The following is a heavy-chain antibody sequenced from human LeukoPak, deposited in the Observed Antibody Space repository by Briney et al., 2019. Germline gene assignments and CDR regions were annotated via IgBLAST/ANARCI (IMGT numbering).Heavy chain of an antibody. V-gene: IGHV7-4-1*02. CDR3: ARDNSLYYYYAMDV. J-gene: IGHJ6*02. D-gene: IGHD2-21*01. Sequence: GASVKVSCKASGYTFTSYAMNWVRQAPGQGLEWMGWINTNTGNPTYAQGFTGRFVLSLDTSVSTAYLQISTLKAEDTAVYYCARDNSLYYYYAMDVWGQGTTVTVSS. CDR2: INTNTGNP. CDR1: GYTFTSYA.